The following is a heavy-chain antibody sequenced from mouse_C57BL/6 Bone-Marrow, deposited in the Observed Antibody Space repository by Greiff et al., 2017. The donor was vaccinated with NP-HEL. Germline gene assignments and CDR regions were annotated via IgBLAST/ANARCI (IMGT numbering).Heavy chain of an antibody. CDR1: GYTFTNYW. V-gene: IGHV1-63*01. J-gene: IGHJ4*01. D-gene: IGHD1-1*02. CDR3: ARYYGHYYAMDY. Sequence: QVQLQQSGAELVRPGTSVKMSCKASGYTFTNYWIGWAKQRPGHGLEWIGDIYPGGGYTNYNEKVKGKATLTADKSSITAYMQVSSLTSEDSAIYYCARYYGHYYAMDYWGQGTSVTVSS. CDR2: IYPGGGYT.